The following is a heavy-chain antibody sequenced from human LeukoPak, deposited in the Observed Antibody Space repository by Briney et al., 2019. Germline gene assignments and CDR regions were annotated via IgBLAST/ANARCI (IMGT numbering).Heavy chain of an antibody. CDR2: INSDGSST. CDR1: GFTFSSYW. D-gene: IGHD3-3*01. V-gene: IGHV3-74*01. J-gene: IGHJ5*02. Sequence: PGGSLRLSCAASGFTFSSYWMHWVRQAPGKGLVWVSRINSDGSSTSYADSVKGRFTISRDNAKNTLYLQMNSLRAEDTAVYYCARDKLVRRITIFGVVTPTHNWFDPWSQGTLVTVSS. CDR3: ARDKLVRRITIFGVVTPTHNWFDP.